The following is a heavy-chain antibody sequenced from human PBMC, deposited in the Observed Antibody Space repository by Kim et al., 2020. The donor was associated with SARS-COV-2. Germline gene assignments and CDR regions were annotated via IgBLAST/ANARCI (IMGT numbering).Heavy chain of an antibody. D-gene: IGHD1-26*01. Sequence: GGSLRLSCAVSGFTFSNSGMHWVRQAPGKGLEWVAYMSYDGGNEYYADPVKGRFTISRDNSKKTLFLHMNSLRSDDTAVYFCANEWVGMLLSITLDQWG. J-gene: IGHJ4*01. CDR3: ANEWVGMLLSITLDQ. CDR1: GFTFSNSG. CDR2: MSYDGGNE. V-gene: IGHV3-30*18.